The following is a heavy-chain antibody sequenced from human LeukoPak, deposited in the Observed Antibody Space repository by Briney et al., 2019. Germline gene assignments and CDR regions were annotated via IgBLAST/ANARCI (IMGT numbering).Heavy chain of an antibody. CDR3: AREWGTFEY. Sequence: SETLSLTCSVSGASISSYYWSWIRQPPGKGLEWIGNIYYSGSTNYNPSLKSRVTISVDTSKNQFSLKLSSVTAADTAVYYCAREWGTFEYWGQGTLVTVSS. CDR1: GASISSYY. D-gene: IGHD1-1*01. CDR2: IYYSGST. J-gene: IGHJ4*02. V-gene: IGHV4-59*01.